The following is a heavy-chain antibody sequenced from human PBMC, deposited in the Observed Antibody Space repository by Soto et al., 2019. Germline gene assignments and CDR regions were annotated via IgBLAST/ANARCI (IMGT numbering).Heavy chain of an antibody. V-gene: IGHV3-48*02. D-gene: IGHD1-26*01. CDR2: ISSSSSTV. J-gene: IGHJ4*02. Sequence: EVQLVESGGGLEQPGGSLRLSCAAPGFSFSTYSMNWVRQAPGKWLEWVSYISSSSSTVYYADSVKGRFTISRDNPKNSLYLQMSSLRDENTAVYYCTRESTSTLGIVGAICGDHWGQGTLVTVTS. CDR1: GFSFSTYS. CDR3: TRESTSTLGIVGAICGDH.